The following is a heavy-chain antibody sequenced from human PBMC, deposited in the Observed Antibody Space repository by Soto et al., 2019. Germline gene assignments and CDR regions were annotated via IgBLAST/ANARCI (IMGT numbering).Heavy chain of an antibody. Sequence: GGSLRLSCAASGFTFSSYGMHWVRQAPGKGLEWVAVIWYDGSNKYYADSVKGRFTISRDNSKNTLYLQMNSLRAEDTAVYYCARGVYYDFWSGYSYYYYGMDVWGQGTTVTVSS. CDR3: ARGVYYDFWSGYSYYYYGMDV. CDR1: GFTFSSYG. J-gene: IGHJ6*02. D-gene: IGHD3-3*01. CDR2: IWYDGSNK. V-gene: IGHV3-33*01.